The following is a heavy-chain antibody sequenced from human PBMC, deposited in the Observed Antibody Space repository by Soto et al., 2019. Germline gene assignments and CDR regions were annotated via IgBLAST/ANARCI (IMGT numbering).Heavy chain of an antibody. V-gene: IGHV4-39*01. Sequence: SETLSLTCTVSGGSISNAAYYWGWIRHPPGQGLECIGIIFYSGSTYFSPSLKSRVSMSVDTSKNQFSLKLNSVSAADTSMYYCARVFGSGSYYFDYWGRGTLVTVSS. D-gene: IGHD3-10*01. CDR3: ARVFGSGSYYFDY. J-gene: IGHJ4*02. CDR2: IFYSGST. CDR1: GGSISNAAYY.